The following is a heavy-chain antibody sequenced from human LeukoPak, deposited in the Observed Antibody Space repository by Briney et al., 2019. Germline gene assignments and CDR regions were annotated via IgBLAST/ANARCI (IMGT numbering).Heavy chain of an antibody. D-gene: IGHD3-10*01. J-gene: IGHJ4*02. CDR1: GFTFSSFA. Sequence: GGTLRLSCAASGFTFSSFAMSWVRQAPGKGLEWVSAISSSASSRPYADSVKGRFTISRDNSKNTLYLEMNSLRAEDTAVYYCAKDQGRGLGSYSWGNFDYWGQGTLVTVSS. CDR3: AKDQGRGLGSYSWGNFDY. CDR2: ISSSASSR. V-gene: IGHV3-23*01.